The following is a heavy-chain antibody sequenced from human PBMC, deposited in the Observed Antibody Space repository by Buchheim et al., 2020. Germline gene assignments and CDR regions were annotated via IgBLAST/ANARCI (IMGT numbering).Heavy chain of an antibody. Sequence: QVQLVESGGGVVQPGRSLRLSCAASGFTFSSYGMHWVRQAPGKGLVWVAVISYDGSNKYYADSVKGRFTISRDNSTNTLYLQMNSLRAEDTAVYYCAKDPQWELEYYFDYWGQGTL. CDR1: GFTFSSYG. J-gene: IGHJ4*02. CDR3: AKDPQWELEYYFDY. CDR2: ISYDGSNK. D-gene: IGHD1-26*01. V-gene: IGHV3-30*18.